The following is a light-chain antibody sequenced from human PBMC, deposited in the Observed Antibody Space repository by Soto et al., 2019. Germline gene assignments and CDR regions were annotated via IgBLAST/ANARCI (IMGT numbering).Light chain of an antibody. CDR2: DVS. CDR1: SXDVGGYNY. CDR3: SSYTSSSTVV. V-gene: IGLV2-14*01. Sequence: QSALTQPASVSGSPGQSITISCXXTSXDVGGYNYVSWYQQHPGKAPKLMIYDVSNRPSGVSNRFXGSKSGNTASLTISGLQAEDEADYYCSSYTSSSTVVFGGGTKLTVL. J-gene: IGLJ2*01.